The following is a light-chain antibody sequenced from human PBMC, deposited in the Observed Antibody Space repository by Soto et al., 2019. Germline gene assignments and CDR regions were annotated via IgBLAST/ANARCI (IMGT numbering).Light chain of an antibody. Sequence: DLDMTQSPSSLSASIGDTVTITCLASQSISSYLNWYQLKPGKAPKFLIYAASSLQSGVPSRFSGSRSGTDFTLTINSLQPEDFATYYCQQFNNWPVTFGPGTKVDIK. V-gene: IGKV1-39*01. CDR3: QQFNNWPVT. CDR1: QSISSY. J-gene: IGKJ3*01. CDR2: AAS.